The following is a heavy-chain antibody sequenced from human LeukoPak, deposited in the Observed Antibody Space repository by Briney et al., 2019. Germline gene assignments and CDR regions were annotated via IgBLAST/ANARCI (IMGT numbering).Heavy chain of an antibody. D-gene: IGHD3-22*01. CDR2: IYYSGST. CDR1: GGSISSYY. CDR3: VRGYMLTMIVVVITYFDY. V-gene: IGHV4-4*07. Sequence: SETLSLTCTVSGGSISSYYWSWIRQPAGKGLEWIGSIYYSGSTYYNPSLKSRVTISVDTSKNQFSLKLSSVTAADTAVYYCVRGYMLTMIVVVITYFDYWGQGTLVTVSS. J-gene: IGHJ4*02.